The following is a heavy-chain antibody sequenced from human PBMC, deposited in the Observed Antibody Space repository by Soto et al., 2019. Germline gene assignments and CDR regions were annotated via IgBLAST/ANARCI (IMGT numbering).Heavy chain of an antibody. J-gene: IGHJ4*02. CDR1: GFAFSSYA. D-gene: IGHD2-15*01. V-gene: IGHV3-23*01. CDR3: AAGWPAGLRTFDH. CDR2: ISFTGGST. Sequence: GGSLRLSCAASGFAFSSYAMNWVRQAPGKGLEWVSTISFTGGSTYYAKSVEGRFTISRDLSNNMLYLHMTSLRAEDTAVYYCAAGWPAGLRTFDHWGQGTPVTVSS.